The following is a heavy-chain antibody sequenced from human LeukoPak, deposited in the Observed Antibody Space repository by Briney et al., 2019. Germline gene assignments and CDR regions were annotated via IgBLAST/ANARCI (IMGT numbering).Heavy chain of an antibody. D-gene: IGHD1-26*01. CDR2: IYHSGST. V-gene: IGHV4-30-2*01. CDR1: GGSISSGGYY. CDR3: ARMYGGDSYWYFDL. J-gene: IGHJ2*01. Sequence: PSETLSLTCTVSGGSISSGGYYWSWIRQPPGKGLEWIGYIYHSGSTYYNPSLKSRVTMSVDTSKNQFSLKLTSVTALDTAVYYCARMYGGDSYWYFDLWGRGTLVTVSS.